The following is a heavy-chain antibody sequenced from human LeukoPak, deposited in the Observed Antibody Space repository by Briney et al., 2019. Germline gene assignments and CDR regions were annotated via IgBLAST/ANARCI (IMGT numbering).Heavy chain of an antibody. Sequence: SETLSLTCTVSGGSISSDCWSWIRQPPGKGLEWLRYIYYSGSTNYNPSLKSRVTISVDTSKNQFSLKLSSVTAADTAVYYCARKYCGGDCNLGLAYMDVWGKGTTVTVSS. CDR1: GGSISSDC. J-gene: IGHJ6*03. V-gene: IGHV4-59*01. CDR2: IYYSGST. D-gene: IGHD2-21*02. CDR3: ARKYCGGDCNLGLAYMDV.